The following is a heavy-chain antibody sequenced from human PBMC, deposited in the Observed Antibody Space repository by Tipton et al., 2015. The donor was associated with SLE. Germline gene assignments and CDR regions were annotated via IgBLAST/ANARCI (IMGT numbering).Heavy chain of an antibody. V-gene: IGHV4-4*08. CDR1: CASISSDS. CDR3: AKDYSIYVGASDV. Sequence: TLSLTCTVSCASISSDSWSWSRQPPGKRLEWIGNIYTSGTNNYNPSLKSRVTTSVDTSKNQFSLKLSSVTAADTAVYYCAKDYSIYVGASDVWGQGTLVTVSS. CDR2: IYTSGTN. D-gene: IGHD4-11*01. J-gene: IGHJ3*01.